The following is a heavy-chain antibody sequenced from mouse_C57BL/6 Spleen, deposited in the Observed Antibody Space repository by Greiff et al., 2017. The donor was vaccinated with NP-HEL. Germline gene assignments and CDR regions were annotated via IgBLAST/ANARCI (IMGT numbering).Heavy chain of an antibody. D-gene: IGHD3-2*02. CDR3: ARGAAQATGYAMDY. V-gene: IGHV5-4*01. Sequence: EVHLVESGGGLVKPGGSLKLSCAASGFTFSSYAMSWVRQTPEKRLEWVATISDGGSYTYYPDNVKGRFTISRDNAKNNLYLQMSHLKSEDTAMYYCARGAAQATGYAMDYWGQGTSVTVSS. CDR1: GFTFSSYA. CDR2: ISDGGSYT. J-gene: IGHJ4*01.